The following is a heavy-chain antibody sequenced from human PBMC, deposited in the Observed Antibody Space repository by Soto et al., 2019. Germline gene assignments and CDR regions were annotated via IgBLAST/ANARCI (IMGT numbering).Heavy chain of an antibody. CDR3: AKAREVTLVRVPSSY. D-gene: IGHD3-10*01. V-gene: IGHV3-23*01. J-gene: IGHJ4*02. CDR2: MSGSSSTT. CDR1: GLTFSNYA. Sequence: PGGSLRLSCATSGLTFSNYAMSWVRQAPGGGLEWVSSMSGSSSTTYYADSVSGRFTISRDRSKNTLYLQMSSLRAEDTAVYYCAKAREVTLVRVPSSYWGQGTLVTVSS.